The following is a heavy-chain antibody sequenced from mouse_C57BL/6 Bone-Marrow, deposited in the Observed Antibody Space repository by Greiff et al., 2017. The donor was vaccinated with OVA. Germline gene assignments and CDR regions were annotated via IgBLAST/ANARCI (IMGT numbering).Heavy chain of an antibody. J-gene: IGHJ4*01. D-gene: IGHD2-4*01. Sequence: EVQLQESGGDLVKPGGSLKLSCAASGFTFSSYGMSWVRQTPDKRLEWVATISSGGSYTYYPDSVKGRFTISRDNAKNTLYLQMSNLKSEDTAMYYCARREITTGYYAMDYWGQGTSVTVSS. CDR3: ARREITTGYYAMDY. CDR2: ISSGGSYT. V-gene: IGHV5-6*01. CDR1: GFTFSSYG.